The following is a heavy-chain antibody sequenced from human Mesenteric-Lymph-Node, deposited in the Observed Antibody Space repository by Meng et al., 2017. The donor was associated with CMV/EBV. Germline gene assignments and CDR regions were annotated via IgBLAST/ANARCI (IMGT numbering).Heavy chain of an antibody. CDR3: ARTPLYCSSASCYTFDY. Sequence: GESLKISCAASGFSFGYYSMNWVRQAPGKGLEWVSSISGSTNYIYYADSVKGRFTISRENAKNSLYLQMNSLRAEDTAVYYCARTPLYCSSASCYTFDYWGQGTLVTVSS. J-gene: IGHJ4*02. D-gene: IGHD2-2*01. CDR1: GFSFGYYS. V-gene: IGHV3-21*01. CDR2: ISGSTNYI.